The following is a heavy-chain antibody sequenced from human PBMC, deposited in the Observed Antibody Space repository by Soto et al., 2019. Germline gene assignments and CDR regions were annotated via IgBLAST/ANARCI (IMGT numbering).Heavy chain of an antibody. Sequence: EVQLVESGGGLVKPGESLRLSCTASGFTFNYAWMSWVRQAPGKGLEWVARIRTKTDDEATDYAAPVKGRFSVSRDDSKNTVHLQMNSLKTEDTAVYYCAKGAPTGTCFDYWGQGILVTVSS. CDR1: GFTFNYAW. V-gene: IGHV3-15*01. J-gene: IGHJ4*02. D-gene: IGHD3-10*01. CDR3: AKGAPTGTCFDY. CDR2: IRTKTDDEAT.